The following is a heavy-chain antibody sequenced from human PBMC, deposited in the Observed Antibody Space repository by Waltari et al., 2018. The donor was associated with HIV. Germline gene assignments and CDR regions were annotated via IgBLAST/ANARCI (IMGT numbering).Heavy chain of an antibody. Sequence: QLQLQESGPGLVKPSETLSLTCTVSGGSISRSGYFWGWIRQPPGKGLEWIGSIYYSGSTYYNPSLKSRVTISVDTPKNQFSLILSSVTAADTAVYYCARRHVDTALVRWGLDDWGQGTLVTVSS. CDR2: IYYSGST. CDR1: GGSISRSGYF. J-gene: IGHJ4*02. D-gene: IGHD5-18*01. V-gene: IGHV4-39*01. CDR3: ARRHVDTALVRWGLDD.